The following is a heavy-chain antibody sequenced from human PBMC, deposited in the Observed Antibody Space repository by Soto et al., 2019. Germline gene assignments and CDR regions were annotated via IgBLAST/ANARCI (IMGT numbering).Heavy chain of an antibody. CDR2: INHSGST. CDR1: GGSFSGYY. J-gene: IGHJ4*02. CDR3: ARGRKYYYDSSGPLDY. D-gene: IGHD3-22*01. Sequence: PSETLSLTCAVYGGSFSGYYWSWIRQPPGKGLEWIGEINHSGSTNYNPSLKSRVTISVDTSKNQFSLKLSSVTAADTAVYYCARGRKYYYDSSGPLDYWGQGTLVTVSS. V-gene: IGHV4-34*01.